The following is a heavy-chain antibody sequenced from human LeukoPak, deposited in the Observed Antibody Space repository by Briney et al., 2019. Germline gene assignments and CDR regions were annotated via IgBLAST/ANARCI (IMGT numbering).Heavy chain of an antibody. J-gene: IGHJ4*02. CDR1: GFTVSSTY. Sequence: PEGSLRLSCAASGFTVSSTYMSWVRQAPGKGLEWVSVIYSGGNTYYADSVKGRFTISRDNSKNTLYLQMNSLRVEDTAVYYCARQFGDYWGQGTLVTVSS. D-gene: IGHD3-10*01. CDR2: IYSGGNT. V-gene: IGHV3-53*01. CDR3: ARQFGDY.